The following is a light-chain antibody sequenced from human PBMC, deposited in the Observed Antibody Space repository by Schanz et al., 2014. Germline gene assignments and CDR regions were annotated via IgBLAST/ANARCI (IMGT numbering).Light chain of an antibody. CDR2: SSF. V-gene: IGKV1-39*01. J-gene: IGKJ2*01. Sequence: DIQMTQSPSSLSASVGDRVTITCRASQSISSYLNWYQQKPGKAPRLLIYSSFTLQSGVPSRFSGSGSGTDFTLTISSLQPEDFATYYCQQLNSYSYTFGQGTKVEMK. CDR3: QQLNSYSYT. CDR1: QSISSY.